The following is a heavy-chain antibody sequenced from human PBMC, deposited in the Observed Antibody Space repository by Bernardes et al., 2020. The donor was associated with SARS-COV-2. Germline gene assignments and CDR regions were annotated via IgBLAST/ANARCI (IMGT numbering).Heavy chain of an antibody. J-gene: IGHJ4*02. CDR3: ARAFSYGTDYFDY. Sequence: GGSLRLSCAASGFTFSNFWMSWVRQAPGKGLEWVASIKFDGSETYYVDSVKGRFSISRDNAKNSLYLEMSSLRAEDTAVYYCARAFSYGTDYFDYWGQGTLVTVSS. CDR1: GFTFSNFW. CDR2: IKFDGSET. D-gene: IGHD5-18*01. V-gene: IGHV3-7*01.